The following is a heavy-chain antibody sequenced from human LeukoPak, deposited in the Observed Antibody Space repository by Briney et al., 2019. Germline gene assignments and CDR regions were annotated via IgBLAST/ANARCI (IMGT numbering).Heavy chain of an antibody. J-gene: IGHJ5*02. CDR2: IYRDGST. CDR3: ARVMTAITNWFDP. Sequence: GGSLRLSCAASGFTVSSNYVGWVRQAPGKGLEWVSVIYRDGSTYYADSVKGRFTISRDNSKNTLYLQMNNLRVEDTAVYYCARVMTAITNWFDPWGQGTLVSVSS. CDR1: GFTVSSNY. D-gene: IGHD2-21*02. V-gene: IGHV3-66*01.